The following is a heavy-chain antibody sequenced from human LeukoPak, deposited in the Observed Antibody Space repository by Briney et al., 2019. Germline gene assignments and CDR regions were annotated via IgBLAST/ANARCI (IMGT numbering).Heavy chain of an antibody. V-gene: IGHV4-39*07. Sequence: SETLSLTCTVSGGSISSSSYYWGWIRQAPGKGLEWIGSIYYSGSTYYNPSLKSRVTISVDTSKNQFSLKLSSVTAADTAVYYCARVRVATITVEFDYWGQGTLVTVSS. CDR1: GGSISSSSYY. CDR3: ARVRVATITVEFDY. D-gene: IGHD5-12*01. J-gene: IGHJ4*02. CDR2: IYYSGST.